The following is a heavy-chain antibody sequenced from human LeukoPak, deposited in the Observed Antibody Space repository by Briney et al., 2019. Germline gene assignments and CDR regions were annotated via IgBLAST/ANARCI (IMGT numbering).Heavy chain of an antibody. V-gene: IGHV4-34*01. D-gene: IGHD3-22*01. J-gene: IGHJ4*02. CDR1: GGSFSGYY. CDR3: ARGHLIHYDSKTHDY. Sequence: SETLSLTCAVYGGSFSGYYWSWIRQPPGKGLEWIGEINHSGSTNYNPSLKSRVTISVDTSKNQFSLKLSSVTAADTAVYYCARGHLIHYDSKTHDYWGQGTLVTVSS. CDR2: INHSGST.